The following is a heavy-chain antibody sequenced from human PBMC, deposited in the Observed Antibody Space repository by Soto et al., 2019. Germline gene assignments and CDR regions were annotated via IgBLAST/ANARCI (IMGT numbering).Heavy chain of an antibody. V-gene: IGHV4-30-2*01. CDR3: ARGSDGVWNWFDP. J-gene: IGHJ5*02. Sequence: SETLSLTCAVSGGSISSGFYSWCWIRQPPWQGLEWIGYIYNSGNTYYNPSLMSRVTISVDRSQNHFSLKLTSVTAADTAVYYCARGSDGVWNWFDPWGQGXQVTVYS. CDR1: GGSISSGFYS. CDR2: IYNSGNT. D-gene: IGHD2-21*02.